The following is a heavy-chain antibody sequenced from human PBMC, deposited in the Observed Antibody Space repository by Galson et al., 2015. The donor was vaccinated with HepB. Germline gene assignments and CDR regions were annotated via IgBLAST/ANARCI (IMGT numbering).Heavy chain of an antibody. CDR3: ARSVYQLPPPVRFGMDV. Sequence: SLRLSCAASRFTFSNYGMHWVRQAPGKGLEWVAGIWFDGTNKYYADSVKGRFTISRDNSKNTLYLQMKSLRAEDTAVYYCARSVYQLPPPVRFGMDVWGQGTTVTVSS. D-gene: IGHD2-2*01. CDR1: RFTFSNYG. V-gene: IGHV3-33*01. J-gene: IGHJ6*02. CDR2: IWFDGTNK.